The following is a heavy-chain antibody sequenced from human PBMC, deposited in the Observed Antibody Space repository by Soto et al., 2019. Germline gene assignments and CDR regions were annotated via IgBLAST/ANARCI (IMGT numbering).Heavy chain of an antibody. J-gene: IGHJ6*02. Sequence: QVQLVESGGGVVQPGRSLRLSCAASGFTFSSYGMHWVRQAPGKGLEWVALISHDGSNKYYVDSVKGRFTISRDNSKNMLFLQMNSLRAGDTAVYYCAKDRLRGGFLTTATTNGMDVWGQGTTVTVSS. CDR3: AKDRLRGGFLTTATTNGMDV. V-gene: IGHV3-30*18. CDR2: ISHDGSNK. D-gene: IGHD1-26*01. CDR1: GFTFSSYG.